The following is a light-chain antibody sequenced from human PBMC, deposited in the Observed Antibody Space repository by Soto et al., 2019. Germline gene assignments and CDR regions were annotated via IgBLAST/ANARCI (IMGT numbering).Light chain of an antibody. CDR1: QNINNY. J-gene: IGKJ1*01. Sequence: DIQMTQSPSSLSAFAGDRVTITCRASQNINNYLSWYQQMPGKAPKLLIHAASNLQSGVPSKFSGSGSGTIFTLIISSLQPDDSATYFCQRSYSNPWTFGHGTRGE. CDR2: AAS. CDR3: QRSYSNPWT. V-gene: IGKV1-39*01.